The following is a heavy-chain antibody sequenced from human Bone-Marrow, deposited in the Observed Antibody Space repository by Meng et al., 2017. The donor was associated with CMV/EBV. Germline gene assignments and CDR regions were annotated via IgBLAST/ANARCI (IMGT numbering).Heavy chain of an antibody. CDR1: GYTFTSYY. J-gene: IGHJ4*02. V-gene: IGHV1-46*01. CDR3: AREGVVVVPAAGGYDY. Sequence: ASVKVSCKASGYTFTSYYMHWVRQAPGQGLEWMGIINPSGGSTSYAQKFQGRVTMTRDTSTSTVYMELSSLRSEDTAVYYCAREGVVVVPAAGGYDYWGQRTLVTVSS. D-gene: IGHD2-2*01. CDR2: INPSGGST.